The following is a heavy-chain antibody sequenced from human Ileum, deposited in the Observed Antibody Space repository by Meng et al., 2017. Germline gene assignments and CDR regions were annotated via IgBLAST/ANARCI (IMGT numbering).Heavy chain of an antibody. Sequence: VQLVQSGAEVQKVGASVKVSCTASGYTFRNYPLHWVRQAPGQRPEWMGWINAGNGNIKISQKFQGRITITSDTSATAYMELSSLRSEDTAVYFFARENDNWNYFDYWGQGSLVTVSS. CDR3: ARENDNWNYFDY. D-gene: IGHD1-1*01. CDR1: GYTFRNYP. V-gene: IGHV1-3*01. CDR2: INAGNGNI. J-gene: IGHJ4*02.